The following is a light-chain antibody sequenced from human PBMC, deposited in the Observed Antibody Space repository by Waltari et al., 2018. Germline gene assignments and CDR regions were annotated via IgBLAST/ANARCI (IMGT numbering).Light chain of an antibody. V-gene: IGKV1D-13*01. CDR3: PQFNDFLG. Sequence: GDRVTVTCRASQGIRSALAWYQQKPGKPPKLLIYDASTLQSGVPPRFSGSGSGTDFTLTISSLQPEDFATYYCPQFNDFLGFAGGTKVEFK. CDR1: QGIRSA. CDR2: DAS. J-gene: IGKJ4*01.